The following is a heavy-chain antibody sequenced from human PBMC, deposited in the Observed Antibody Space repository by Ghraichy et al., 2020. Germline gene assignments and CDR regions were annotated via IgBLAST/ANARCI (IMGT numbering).Heavy chain of an antibody. D-gene: IGHD3-9*01. CDR3: ATRSRRFDILTGYYFDY. Sequence: SEPLSLTCTVSGCSISSSSYYWGWIRQPPGKGLEWIGSIYYSGSTYYNPSLKSRVTISVDTSKNQFSLKLSSVTAADTAVYYCATRSRRFDILTGYYFDYWGQGTLVTVSA. J-gene: IGHJ4*02. CDR2: IYYSGST. CDR1: GCSISSSSYY. V-gene: IGHV4-39*01.